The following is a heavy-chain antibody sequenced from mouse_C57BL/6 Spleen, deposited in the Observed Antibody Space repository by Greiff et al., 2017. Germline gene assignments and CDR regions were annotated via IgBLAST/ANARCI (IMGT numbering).Heavy chain of an antibody. CDR1: GYTFTSYW. V-gene: IGHV1-55*01. CDR3: AREGDYDVGFAY. J-gene: IGHJ3*01. Sequence: QVQLKQPGAELVKPGASVKMSCKASGYTFTSYWITWVKQRPGQGLEWIGDIYPGSGSTNYNEKFKSKATLTVDTSSSTAYMQLSSLTSEDSAVYYCAREGDYDVGFAYWGQGTLVTVSA. D-gene: IGHD2-4*01. CDR2: IYPGSGST.